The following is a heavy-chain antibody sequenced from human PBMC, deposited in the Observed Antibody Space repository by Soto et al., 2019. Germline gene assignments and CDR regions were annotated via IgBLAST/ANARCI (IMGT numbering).Heavy chain of an antibody. D-gene: IGHD6-13*01. V-gene: IGHV3-7*01. CDR1: GFTFSSYW. CDR2: IKEDGSEK. J-gene: IGHJ4*02. CDR3: GREGESGSWYAY. Sequence: EVQLVESGGGLVQPGGSLRLSCVASGFTFSSYWMSWVRQAPGKGLEWVANIKEDGSEKYYVDSVKGRFTISRDNAKNSLYLQMNSLRVEDAAVYYWGREGESGSWYAYWGQGTLVTVSS.